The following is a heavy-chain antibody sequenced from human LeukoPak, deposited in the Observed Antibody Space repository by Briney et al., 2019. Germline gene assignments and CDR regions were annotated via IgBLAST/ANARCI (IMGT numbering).Heavy chain of an antibody. V-gene: IGHV4-39*01. CDR2: IYYSGST. D-gene: IGHD5-24*01. CDR3: RMAYYYYGMDV. J-gene: IGHJ6*02. Sequence: PSETLSLTCTVSGGSISSSSYYWGWIRQPPGKGLEWIGSIYYSGSTYYNPSLKSRVTISVDTSKNQFSLKLSSVTAADTAVYYCRMAYYYYGMDVWSQGTTVTVSS. CDR1: GGSISSSSYY.